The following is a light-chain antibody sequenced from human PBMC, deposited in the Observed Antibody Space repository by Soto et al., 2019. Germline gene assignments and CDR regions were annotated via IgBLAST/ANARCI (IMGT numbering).Light chain of an antibody. CDR2: AAS. CDR1: QTIRSF. V-gene: IGKV1-39*01. Sequence: DIQMTQSPSSLSASVGDRVTISCRASQTIRSFLHWFQQRPGKAPKLLIYAASSLQGGVPSRFSGSGSGTDFTLTISSLQPEDFATYYCQQSYSTPFTFGPGTKVDIK. CDR3: QQSYSTPFT. J-gene: IGKJ3*01.